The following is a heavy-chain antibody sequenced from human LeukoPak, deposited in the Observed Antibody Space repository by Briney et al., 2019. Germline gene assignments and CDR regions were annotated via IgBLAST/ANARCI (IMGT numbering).Heavy chain of an antibody. D-gene: IGHD1-1*01. J-gene: IGHJ4*02. CDR2: IKQDGSEK. V-gene: IGHV3-7*01. CDR3: ARVGIKTRNFDY. CDR1: GGSISSYY. Sequence: PSETLSLTCTVSGGSISSYYWSWIRQPPGKGLEWVANIKQDGSEKYYVDSVKGRFTISRDNAKNSLYLQMNSLRAEDTAVYYCARVGIKTRNFDYWGQGTLVTVSS.